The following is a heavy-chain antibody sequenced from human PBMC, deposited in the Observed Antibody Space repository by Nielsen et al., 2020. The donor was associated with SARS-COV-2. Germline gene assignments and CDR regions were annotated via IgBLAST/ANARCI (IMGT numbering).Heavy chain of an antibody. D-gene: IGHD2-2*02. CDR2: ISSSSSTI. J-gene: IGHJ4*02. CDR1: GFTFSDYY. V-gene: IGHV3-11*04. Sequence: GESLKISCAASGFTFSDYYMSWIRQAPGKGLEWVSYISSSSSTIYYADSVKGRFTISRDNAKNSLYLQMNSLRAEDTAVYYCARTHIVVVPAAIEGYDSFDYWGQGTLVTVSS. CDR3: ARTHIVVVPAAIEGYDSFDY.